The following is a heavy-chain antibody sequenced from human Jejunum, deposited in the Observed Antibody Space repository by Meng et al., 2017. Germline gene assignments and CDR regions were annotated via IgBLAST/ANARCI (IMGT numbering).Heavy chain of an antibody. D-gene: IGHD3-9*01. CDR3: ARDSLTGRYGMDV. V-gene: IGHV4-59*01. CDR2: IYYSGNT. J-gene: IGHJ6*02. CDR1: SGSISSNY. Sequence: SETLSLTCTVSSGSISSNYWIWNRQPPGKGLEWIGYIYYSGNTNYNPSLKSRVTISLDTSKNQFSLKLSSVTAADTAVYYYARDSLTGRYGMDVWGQGTKVTVSS.